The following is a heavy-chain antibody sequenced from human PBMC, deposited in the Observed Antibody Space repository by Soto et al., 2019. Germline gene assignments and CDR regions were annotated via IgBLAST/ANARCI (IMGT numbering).Heavy chain of an antibody. CDR1: GASISNDNW. CDR3: AKDLGTAVSARRAFDI. CDR2: IYHSGST. Sequence: SETLSLTCDVSGASISNDNWWSWVRQPPGKGLEWIGEIYHSGSTNYNPSLKSRVTISVDKSKNQFSLKLSSVTAADTAVYYCAKDLGTAVSARRAFDIWGQGTMVTVSS. D-gene: IGHD6-19*01. J-gene: IGHJ3*02. V-gene: IGHV4-4*02.